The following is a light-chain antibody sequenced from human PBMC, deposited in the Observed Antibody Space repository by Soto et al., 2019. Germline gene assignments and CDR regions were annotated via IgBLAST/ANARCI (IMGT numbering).Light chain of an antibody. CDR1: SRHSRYA. Sequence: QPVLTQSPSASASLGASVKLTCTLSSRHSRYAIAWHQHQPENGPRYLMKVNSDGSHNKGDRIRDRFSGSSSGAERYLTISSLQSEYEADYYCQTWGAGIRVFGGGTQLTVL. J-gene: IGLJ2*01. CDR3: QTWGAGIRV. CDR2: VNSDGSH. V-gene: IGLV4-69*01.